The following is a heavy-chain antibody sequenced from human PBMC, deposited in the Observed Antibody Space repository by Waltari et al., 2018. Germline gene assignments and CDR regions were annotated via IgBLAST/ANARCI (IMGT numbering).Heavy chain of an antibody. D-gene: IGHD2-15*01. J-gene: IGHJ4*02. CDR2: IYYSGST. Sequence: QVQLQESGPGLVKPSETLSLTCTVSGGSISSYYWRWIRQPPGKGLEWIGYIYYSGSTDYNPSLKSRGTKSVDTSKNQFSLKLSSVTAADTAVYYGARDDPGSGNDYWGQGTLVTVSS. CDR3: ARDDPGSGNDY. CDR1: GGSISSYY. V-gene: IGHV4-59*01.